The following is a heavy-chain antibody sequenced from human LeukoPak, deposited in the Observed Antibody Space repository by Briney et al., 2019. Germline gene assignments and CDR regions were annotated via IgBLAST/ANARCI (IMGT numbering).Heavy chain of an antibody. Sequence: RSQTLSLTCAISGDSVSSNSVAWSWIRQSPSRGLEWLGRTYYRSKWYNDYAVSVKSRITINPDTSKNQFSLQLNSVTPEDTAVYYCARVMGLAAAGHRAFDYWGQGTLVTVSS. CDR2: TYYRSKWYN. CDR3: ARVMGLAAAGHRAFDY. J-gene: IGHJ4*02. CDR1: GDSVSSNSVA. D-gene: IGHD6-13*01. V-gene: IGHV6-1*01.